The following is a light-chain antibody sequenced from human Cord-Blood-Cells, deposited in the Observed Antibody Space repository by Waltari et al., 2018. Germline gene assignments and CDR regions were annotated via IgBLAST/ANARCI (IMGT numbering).Light chain of an antibody. V-gene: IGKV1-39*01. CDR1: QSISSY. CDR3: QQSYSTPLT. J-gene: IGKJ4*01. Sequence: DIQMTQSPSSLSASVGDRVTITCRASQSISSYLNWYKQKPGKAPKLLFYAASSLQSGVPASYSCSGSGTDFTLTISRLQPEDFATYYCQQSYSTPLTFGGGTKVEIK. CDR2: AAS.